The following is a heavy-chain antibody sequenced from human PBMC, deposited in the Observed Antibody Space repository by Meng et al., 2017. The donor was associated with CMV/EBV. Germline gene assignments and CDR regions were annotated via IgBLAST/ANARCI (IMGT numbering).Heavy chain of an antibody. CDR2: ISDDGSNK. Sequence: FTFSGYGMSWVRQDASKGLEWVAVISDDGSNKYYADSMKGRFTISRDNSKNTLYLQMNSLRAENTAVYYCAKDLIRGYSYGSFWYFDLWGRGTLVTVSS. V-gene: IGHV3-30*18. J-gene: IGHJ2*01. D-gene: IGHD5-18*01. CDR1: FTFSGYG. CDR3: AKDLIRGYSYGSFWYFDL.